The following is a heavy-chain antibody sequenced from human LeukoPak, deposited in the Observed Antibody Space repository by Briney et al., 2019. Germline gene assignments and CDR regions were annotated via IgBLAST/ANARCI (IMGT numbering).Heavy chain of an antibody. V-gene: IGHV3-23*01. CDR3: ANLSGNAFDV. Sequence: GGSLTLSCVASVFTFSSYPMGWVGRAAGKGLECVSGISDSGGSTYYADSVKGRFTISRDNSKNTLYLQMNSLRAEDTAIYYCANLSGNAFDVWGQGAMVTVSS. J-gene: IGHJ3*01. CDR1: VFTFSSYP. CDR2: ISDSGGST.